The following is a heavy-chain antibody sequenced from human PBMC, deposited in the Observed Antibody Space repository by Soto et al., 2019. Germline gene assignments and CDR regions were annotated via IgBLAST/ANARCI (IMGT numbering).Heavy chain of an antibody. D-gene: IGHD2-21*02. CDR1: GGTFSSYT. V-gene: IGHV1-46*03. CDR3: ARGGHVVVVTAAFDY. J-gene: IGHJ4*02. CDR2: INPSGGHT. Sequence: ASVKVSCKASGGTFSSYTISWVRQAPGQGLEWMGTINPSGGHTTYAQKFLGRVTMTRDTSTSTLYMELTSLRSEDTAVYYCARGGHVVVVTAAFDYWGQGTLVTVSS.